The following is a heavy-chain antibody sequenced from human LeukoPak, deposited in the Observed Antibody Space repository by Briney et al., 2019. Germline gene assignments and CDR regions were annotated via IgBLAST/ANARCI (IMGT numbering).Heavy chain of an antibody. CDR1: GYTFTTYG. D-gene: IGHD3-22*01. Sequence: AAVKASCKATGYTFTTYGMSWLRQAPGQGLEWMEWISAYNGNTNSAQKLQGRVTMTTDTSTSTAYMELRSLRSDDTAVYSCARVLTMIVVGQYYFDYWGQGTLVTVSS. J-gene: IGHJ4*02. V-gene: IGHV1-18*01. CDR3: ARVLTMIVVGQYYFDY. CDR2: ISAYNGNT.